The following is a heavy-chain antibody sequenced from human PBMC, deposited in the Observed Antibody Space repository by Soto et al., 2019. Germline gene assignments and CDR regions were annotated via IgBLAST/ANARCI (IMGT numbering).Heavy chain of an antibody. Sequence: EVQLVESGGGLVQPGGSLRLSCAASGFTFSSYWMHWVRQAPGKGLVWVSRLNSDGSSTSYADSVKGRFTISRDNAKNTLYLQMNSLRAEDTAVYYCARAEGFWGAGVDYWGQGTLVTVSS. CDR1: GFTFSSYW. CDR3: ARAEGFWGAGVDY. J-gene: IGHJ4*02. CDR2: LNSDGSST. V-gene: IGHV3-74*01. D-gene: IGHD3-16*01.